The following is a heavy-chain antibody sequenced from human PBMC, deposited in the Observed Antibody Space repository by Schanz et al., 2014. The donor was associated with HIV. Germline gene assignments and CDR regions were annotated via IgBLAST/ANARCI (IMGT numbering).Heavy chain of an antibody. CDR2: IWYDGTNI. Sequence: QEQLVESGGGVVQPGKSLRLSCAASGFTFRNFGMHWVRQAPGKGREWVAVIWYDGTNIDYADSVKGRFTVSRDNSKNMLYLQMNSLRAEDTAVYYCAREYYSRNWNWFDPWGQGTLVTVSS. D-gene: IGHD6-13*01. J-gene: IGHJ5*02. CDR3: AREYYSRNWNWFDP. V-gene: IGHV3-33*01. CDR1: GFTFRNFG.